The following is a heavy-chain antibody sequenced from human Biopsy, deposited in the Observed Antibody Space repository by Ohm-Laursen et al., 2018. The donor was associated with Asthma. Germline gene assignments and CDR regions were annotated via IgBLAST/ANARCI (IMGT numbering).Heavy chain of an antibody. D-gene: IGHD1-26*01. CDR2: INAGNGNT. Sequence: SVKVSCKASGYTFISYAIHWVRQAPGQRLEWMGWINAGNGNTKYSQKFQGRVTITRDTSASTAYMELSSLRSEDTAVYYCARAGALIVGATMGYWGQGTLVTVSS. CDR3: ARAGALIVGATMGY. CDR1: GYTFISYA. V-gene: IGHV1-3*01. J-gene: IGHJ4*02.